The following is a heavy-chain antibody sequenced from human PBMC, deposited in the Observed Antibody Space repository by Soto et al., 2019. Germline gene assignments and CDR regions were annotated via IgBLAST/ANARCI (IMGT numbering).Heavy chain of an antibody. Sequence: GGSLRLSCAASGFTFSSYAMHWVRQAPGKGLEWVAVISYDGSNKYYADSVKGRFTISRDNSKNTLYLQMNSLRAEDTAVYYCASGGFTYSSSWSYLDYFDYWGQGTLVTVSS. J-gene: IGHJ4*02. D-gene: IGHD6-13*01. V-gene: IGHV3-30-3*01. CDR2: ISYDGSNK. CDR1: GFTFSSYA. CDR3: ASGGFTYSSSWSYLDYFDY.